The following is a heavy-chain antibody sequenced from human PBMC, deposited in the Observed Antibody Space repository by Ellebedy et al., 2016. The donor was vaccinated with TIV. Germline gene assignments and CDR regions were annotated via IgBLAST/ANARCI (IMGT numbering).Heavy chain of an antibody. D-gene: IGHD3-3*01. CDR1: GFTFSNYD. CDR3: AKAVSGWRYNWFDP. CDR2: ISYDGSNK. V-gene: IGHV3-30*18. J-gene: IGHJ5*02. Sequence: GESLKISCAASGFTFSNYDMHWVRQAPGKGLEWVAVISYDGSNKYYADFVKGRFTISRDNSKNTLYLQMNSLRAEDTAVYYCAKAVSGWRYNWFDPWGQGTLVTVSS.